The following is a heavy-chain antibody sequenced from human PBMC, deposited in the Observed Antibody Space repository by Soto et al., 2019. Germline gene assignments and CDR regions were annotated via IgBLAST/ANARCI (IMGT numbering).Heavy chain of an antibody. CDR3: TIGSWSGEVFDI. V-gene: IGHV1-69*02. Sequence: QVQLVQSGAEVKKPGSSVKVSCKASGGTFNTYSMFWVRQAPGQGLEWMGRIIPILDVTNYAQKFQGRVPLSADKSTSTVYIELSSLRSEDTALYYCTIGSWSGEVFDIWGQGTMVTVSS. CDR2: IIPILDVT. D-gene: IGHD2-21*01. J-gene: IGHJ3*02. CDR1: GGTFNTYS.